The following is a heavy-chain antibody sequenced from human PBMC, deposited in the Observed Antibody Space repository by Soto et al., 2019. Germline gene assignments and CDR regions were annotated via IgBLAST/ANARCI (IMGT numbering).Heavy chain of an antibody. D-gene: IGHD3-16*01. J-gene: IGHJ4*02. Sequence: QVQLVQSGAEVKKPGASVKVSCKASGYTFTSYAMHWVRQAPGQRLEWMGWINAGNGNTKYSQKFQGRVTITRDTSASTAYMELSSLRSEDTAVYYCARDGRGITFGGVTEYYFDYWGQGTLVTVSS. CDR1: GYTFTSYA. CDR2: INAGNGNT. V-gene: IGHV1-3*01. CDR3: ARDGRGITFGGVTEYYFDY.